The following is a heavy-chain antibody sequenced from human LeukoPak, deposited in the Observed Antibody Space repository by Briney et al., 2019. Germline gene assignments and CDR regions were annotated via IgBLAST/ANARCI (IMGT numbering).Heavy chain of an antibody. V-gene: IGHV1-69*13. D-gene: IGHD6-13*01. J-gene: IGHJ4*02. CDR1: GGTFSSYA. CDR3: ARDPQYSGSWGIFDY. CDR2: IIPIFGTA. Sequence: SVKVSCKASGGTFSSYAISWVRQAPGQGLEWMGGIIPIFGTANYAQKFQGRVTITADESTSTAYMELSSLRSEDTAVYYCARDPQYSGSWGIFDYWGQGTLVTVSS.